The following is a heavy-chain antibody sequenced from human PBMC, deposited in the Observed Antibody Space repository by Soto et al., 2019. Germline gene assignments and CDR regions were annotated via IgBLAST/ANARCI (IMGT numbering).Heavy chain of an antibody. V-gene: IGHV1-8*01. CDR2: MNPNSGNT. CDR1: GYSFTSYD. CDR3: AREVHSGTHDY. Sequence: QVQLEQSGAEVKKPGASVRVSCKASGYSFTSYDINWVRQATGQGLEWMGWMNPNSGNTGYAQEFQGRVTMTRNTSISTAYMELSSLRSEDTAMYYCAREVHSGTHDYWGQGTLVTVSS. J-gene: IGHJ4*02. D-gene: IGHD1-26*01.